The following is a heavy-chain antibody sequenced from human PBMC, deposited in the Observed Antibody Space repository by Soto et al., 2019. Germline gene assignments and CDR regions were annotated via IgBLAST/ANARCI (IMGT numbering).Heavy chain of an antibody. CDR1: GFTLRNYA. Sequence: QVQLVESGGGVVQPGRSLRLSCKASGFTLRNYAMHWVRQAPGKGLEWLGVISYDGSRHFYADSLEGRFTISRDGSKNTLYLQINSLRLEDTAVYFCGREQNSGDYRTADYWGQGTLVTVSS. CDR2: ISYDGSRH. D-gene: IGHD3-22*01. J-gene: IGHJ4*02. CDR3: GREQNSGDYRTADY. V-gene: IGHV3-30*14.